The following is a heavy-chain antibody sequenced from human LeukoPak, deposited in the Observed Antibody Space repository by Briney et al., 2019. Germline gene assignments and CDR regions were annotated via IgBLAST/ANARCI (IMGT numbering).Heavy chain of an antibody. V-gene: IGHV4-34*01. CDR3: ARSVRRGSGSYYKD. Sequence: SETLSLTCAVYGGSFSGYYWSWIRQPPGKGLEWIGEINHSGSTNYNPSLKSRVTISADTSKNQFSLKLSSVTAADTAVYYCARSVRRGSGSYYKDWGQGTLVTVSS. J-gene: IGHJ4*02. CDR2: INHSGST. CDR1: GGSFSGYY. D-gene: IGHD3-10*01.